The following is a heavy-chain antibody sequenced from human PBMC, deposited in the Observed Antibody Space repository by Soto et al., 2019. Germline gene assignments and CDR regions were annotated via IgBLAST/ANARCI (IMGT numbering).Heavy chain of an antibody. V-gene: IGHV3-23*01. CDR2: IGGRGNSA. Sequence: GGSLRLSCAASGFTFNTYAMNWVRQAPGKGLEWVSVIGGRGNSAYYADSVQGRFTISRDNSKNTLSLQMSSLTADDTAIYYCVREGRGSFDFWGRGTMVTVSS. CDR1: GFTFNTYA. CDR3: VREGRGSFDF. J-gene: IGHJ3*01. D-gene: IGHD5-12*01.